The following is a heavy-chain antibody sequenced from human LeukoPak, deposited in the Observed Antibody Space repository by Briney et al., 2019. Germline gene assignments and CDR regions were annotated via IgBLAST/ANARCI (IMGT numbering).Heavy chain of an antibody. CDR3: ARVEMATIGDY. CDR2: ISSSSSYI. V-gene: IGHV3-21*01. D-gene: IGHD5-24*01. CDR1: GFTLSSYS. J-gene: IGHJ4*02. Sequence: TGGSLRLSCAASGFTLSSYSMNWVRQAPGKGLEWVSSISSSSSYIYYADSVKGRFTISRDNAKNSLYLQMNSLRAEDTAVYYCARVEMATIGDYWGQGTLVTVSS.